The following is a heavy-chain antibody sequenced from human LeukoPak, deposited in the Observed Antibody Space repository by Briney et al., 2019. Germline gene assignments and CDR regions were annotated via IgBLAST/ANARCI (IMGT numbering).Heavy chain of an antibody. V-gene: IGHV3-23*01. Sequence: PGGSLRLSCAASGFTFSNYAMSWVRQAPGKGLEWVSAISSGGGNTYYADSVKGRFTISRDNSKNTLYLQMNSLRAEDTAVYYCAGGFGYTYGNDSFDVWGQGTMVTVSS. CDR2: ISSGGGNT. CDR3: AGGFGYTYGNDSFDV. D-gene: IGHD5-18*01. CDR1: GFTFSNYA. J-gene: IGHJ3*01.